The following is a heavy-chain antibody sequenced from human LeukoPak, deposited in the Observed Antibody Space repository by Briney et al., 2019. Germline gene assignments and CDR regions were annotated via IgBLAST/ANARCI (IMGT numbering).Heavy chain of an antibody. CDR1: GFTFGSYA. D-gene: IGHD2-15*01. V-gene: IGHV3-23*01. CDR2: ITGSGSST. Sequence: PGGSLRLSCAASGFTFGSYAMSWVRQTPGKGLEWVSAITGSGSSTYYADSVKGRFTISRDNSKNTLYLQMNSLRAEDTAVYYCARDLTYCSGGSCYSGPNYYYGMDVWGQGTTVTVSS. J-gene: IGHJ6*02. CDR3: ARDLTYCSGGSCYSGPNYYYGMDV.